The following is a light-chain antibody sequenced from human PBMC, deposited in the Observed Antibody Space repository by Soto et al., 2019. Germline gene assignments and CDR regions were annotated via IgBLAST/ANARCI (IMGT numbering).Light chain of an antibody. CDR1: SSDVGGYNY. CDR3: SSKTSTSTLL. J-gene: IGLJ2*01. V-gene: IGLV2-14*01. Sequence: QSALTQPRSVSGSPGQSVTISCTGTSSDVGGYNYVSWYQQHPGQAPKLMIYEVNNRPSGISNRFSGSKSGNTASLTISGLQAEDEADYYCSSKTSTSTLLFGGGTQLTVL. CDR2: EVN.